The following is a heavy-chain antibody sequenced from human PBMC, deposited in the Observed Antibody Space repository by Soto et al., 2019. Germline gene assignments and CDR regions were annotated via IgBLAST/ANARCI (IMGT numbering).Heavy chain of an antibody. Sequence: PSETLSLTCTVSGGSISSYYWSWIRQPPGKGQEWIGYIYYSGSTNYNPSLKSRVTISVDTSKNQFSLKLSSVTAADTAVYYCARRRPTGYYEYMDDWGKGTTVTVSS. CDR2: IYYSGST. CDR1: GGSISSYY. CDR3: ARRRPTGYYEYMDD. V-gene: IGHV4-59*08. J-gene: IGHJ6*03.